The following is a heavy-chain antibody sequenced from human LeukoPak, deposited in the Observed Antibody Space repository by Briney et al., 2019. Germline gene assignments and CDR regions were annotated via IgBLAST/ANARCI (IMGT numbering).Heavy chain of an antibody. CDR3: ARDALEGWFDA. Sequence: ASVKLSCKASGYTFTSYYMHWVRQAPGQGLEWMGIINPSGGSTSYAQKFQGRVTMTRDMSTSTVYMELSSLRYEDTAVYYCARDALEGWFDAWGQGTLVIVSS. V-gene: IGHV1-46*01. CDR2: INPSGGST. CDR1: GYTFTSYY. J-gene: IGHJ5*01.